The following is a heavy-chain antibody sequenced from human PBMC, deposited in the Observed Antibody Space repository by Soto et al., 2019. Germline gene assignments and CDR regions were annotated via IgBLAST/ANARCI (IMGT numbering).Heavy chain of an antibody. CDR2: ISSTTNYI. CDR3: ARESEDLTSNFDY. J-gene: IGHJ4*02. CDR1: GSTFTRYS. Sequence: GGSLRLSCTASGSTFTRYSMNWVRQAPGKGLEWVSSISSTTNYIYYGDSMKGRFTISRDNAKNSLYLEMNSLGAEDTAVYYCARESEDLTSNFDYWGQGTLVTVSS. V-gene: IGHV3-21*06.